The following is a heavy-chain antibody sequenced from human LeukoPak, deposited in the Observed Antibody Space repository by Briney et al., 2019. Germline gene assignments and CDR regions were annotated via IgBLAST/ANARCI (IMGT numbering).Heavy chain of an antibody. V-gene: IGHV4-39*01. CDR3: AREARGTYTIDY. D-gene: IGHD1-26*01. J-gene: IGHJ4*02. CDR2: TFHSGST. Sequence: SETLSLTCTVSGGSISSNSYYWGWIRRPPGKGLEWIGSTFHSGSTYYNPSLKSRVTISVDTSKNQFSLRLSSVTAEDTAVYFCAREARGTYTIDYWGQGTLVTVSS. CDR1: GGSISSNSYY.